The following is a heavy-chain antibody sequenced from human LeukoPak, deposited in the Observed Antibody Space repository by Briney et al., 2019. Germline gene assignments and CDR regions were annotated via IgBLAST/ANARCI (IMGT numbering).Heavy chain of an antibody. D-gene: IGHD5-18*01. CDR2: IKSKTDGGTT. CDR3: TTDWIQVWLGADEAFDY. J-gene: IGHJ4*02. CDR1: GFTFSNAW. V-gene: IGHV3-15*01. Sequence: PGGSLRLSCAASGFTFSNAWMSWVRQAPGKGLEWVGRIKSKTDGGTTDYAAPVKGRFTISRDDSKTTLYLQMNSLKTEDTAVYYSTTDWIQVWLGADEAFDYWGQGTLVTVSS.